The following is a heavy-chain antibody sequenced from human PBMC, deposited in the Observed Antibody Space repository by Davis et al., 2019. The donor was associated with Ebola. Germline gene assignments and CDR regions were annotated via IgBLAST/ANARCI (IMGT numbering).Heavy chain of an antibody. V-gene: IGHV4-34*01. J-gene: IGHJ2*01. Sequence: PSETLSLTCAVYGGSLSGYYWSWIRQPPGKGLEWFGEISYRGSTNDNPSLKSRVTISLDTPKNQFSLKLSSVTAADTAVYYCARVIMTTVTDYWYFDLWGRGTVVTVSS. CDR3: ARVIMTTVTDYWYFDL. CDR1: GGSLSGYY. CDR2: ISYRGST. D-gene: IGHD4-17*01.